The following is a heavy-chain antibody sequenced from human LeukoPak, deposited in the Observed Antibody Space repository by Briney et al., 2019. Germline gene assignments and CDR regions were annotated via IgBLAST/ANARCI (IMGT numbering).Heavy chain of an antibody. CDR1: GYTFTSYG. CDR3: ARSRDLGGDIITIRLMKQYYFDY. CDR2: ISAYNGNT. J-gene: IGHJ4*02. V-gene: IGHV1-18*01. D-gene: IGHD3-3*01. Sequence: ASVKVSCKASGYTFTSYGISWVRQAPGQGLERMGWISAYNGNTNYAQKLQGRVTMTTDTSTSTAYMEVRSLRSDDTAVYYCARSRDLGGDIITIRLMKQYYFDYWGQGTLVTVSS.